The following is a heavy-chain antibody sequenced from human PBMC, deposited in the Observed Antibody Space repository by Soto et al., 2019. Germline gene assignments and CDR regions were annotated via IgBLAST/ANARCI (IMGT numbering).Heavy chain of an antibody. D-gene: IGHD3-10*01. CDR1: GFTFSSYG. CDR3: AKDFPGRAFDI. CDR2: ISYDGSNK. V-gene: IGHV3-30*18. Sequence: GGSLRLSCAASGFTFSSYGMHWVRQAPGKGLEWVAVISYDGSNKYYADSVKGRFTISRDNSKNTLYLQMNSLRAEDTAVYYCAKDFPGRAFDIWGQGTMVTVSS. J-gene: IGHJ3*02.